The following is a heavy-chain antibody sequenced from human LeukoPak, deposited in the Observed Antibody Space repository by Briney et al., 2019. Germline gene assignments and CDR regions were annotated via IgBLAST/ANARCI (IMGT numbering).Heavy chain of an antibody. CDR1: GFTFSSYA. CDR2: ISGSGGST. Sequence: GGSLRLSCAASGFTFSSYAMSWVRQAPGKGLEWVSAISGSGGSTYYADSVKGRFTIYRDNSKNTLYLQMNSLRAEDTAVYYCAKDRPIAVAGYYFDYWGQGTLVTVSS. CDR3: AKDRPIAVAGYYFDY. J-gene: IGHJ4*02. V-gene: IGHV3-23*01. D-gene: IGHD6-19*01.